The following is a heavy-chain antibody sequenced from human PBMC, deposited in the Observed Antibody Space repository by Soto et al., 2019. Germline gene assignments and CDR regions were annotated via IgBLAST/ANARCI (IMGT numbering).Heavy chain of an antibody. CDR3: VKDESINWYSGHFRH. V-gene: IGHV3-9*01. CDR2: INLNSGSI. J-gene: IGHJ1*01. Sequence: GGSLRLSCAASGFTFDDYAIHWGRQVPGKGLEWVSGINLNSGSIGYGDSVKGRFAISRDNAKNSLHLQMNSLSAEDTAFYYCVKDESINWYSGHFRHWGQGTLVTVSS. CDR1: GFTFDDYA. D-gene: IGHD6-13*01.